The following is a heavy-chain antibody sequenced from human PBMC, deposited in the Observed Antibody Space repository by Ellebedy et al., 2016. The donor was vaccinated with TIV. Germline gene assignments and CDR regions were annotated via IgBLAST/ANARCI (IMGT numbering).Heavy chain of an antibody. CDR3: ARGRHLSLDA. Sequence: SETLSLXCTVSGGSVKYYNWNWIRQSPGKGLEWIGYAYSGGNTKYNPSLESRVTISVDTSKNQFSLKLSSMTAADTAVYYCARGRHLSLDAWGQGTLVTVSS. V-gene: IGHV4-59*02. D-gene: IGHD3/OR15-3a*01. CDR2: AYSGGNT. CDR1: GGSVKYYN. J-gene: IGHJ1*01.